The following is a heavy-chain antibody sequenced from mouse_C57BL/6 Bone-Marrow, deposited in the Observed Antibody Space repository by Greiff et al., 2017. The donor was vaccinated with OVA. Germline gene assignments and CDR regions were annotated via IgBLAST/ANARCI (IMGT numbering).Heavy chain of an antibody. CDR3: ARHGDSGFAY. D-gene: IGHD2-13*01. Sequence: EVHLVESGGGLVQPGGSLKLSCAASGFTFSDYGMAWVRQAPRKGPEWVAFISNLAYSIYYADTVTGRFTISRENAKNTLYLEMSSLRSEDTAMYYCARHGDSGFAYWGQGTLVTVSA. CDR1: GFTFSDYG. J-gene: IGHJ3*01. V-gene: IGHV5-15*01. CDR2: ISNLAYSI.